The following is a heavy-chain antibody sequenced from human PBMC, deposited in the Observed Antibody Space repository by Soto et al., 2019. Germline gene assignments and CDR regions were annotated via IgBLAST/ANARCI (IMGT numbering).Heavy chain of an antibody. Sequence: PSETLSLTCTVSGGSISSYYWSWIRQPPGKGLEWIGEIPYSGSTNYSPSLKSRVTISVETSKNQFSLKLSSVTAADTAVYLCARDRYCSNTSCYEDWFDPWGQGTLVTVSS. V-gene: IGHV4-59*01. J-gene: IGHJ5*02. CDR3: ARDRYCSNTSCYEDWFDP. CDR1: GGSISSYY. D-gene: IGHD2-2*01. CDR2: IPYSGST.